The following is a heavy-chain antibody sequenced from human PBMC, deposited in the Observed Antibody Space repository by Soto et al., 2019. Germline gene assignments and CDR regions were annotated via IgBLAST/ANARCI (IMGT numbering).Heavy chain of an antibody. J-gene: IGHJ4*02. V-gene: IGHV2-5*02. CDR2: IYWDDDK. D-gene: IGHD6-13*01. CDR3: PHSGPIATVAFDS. CDR1: GFSLTTTEVA. Sequence: QITLKESGPSLVNPTQSLTLTCSFSGFSLTTTEVAVGWIRQPPGKALEWLALIYWDDDKRYSPSLKSSLTITKPTPKTQVVLTMTNVPPEDTATYFCPHSGPIATVAFDSWGQGILVTVSS.